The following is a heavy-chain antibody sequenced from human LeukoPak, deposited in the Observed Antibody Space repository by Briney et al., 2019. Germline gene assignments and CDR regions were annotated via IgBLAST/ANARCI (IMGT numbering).Heavy chain of an antibody. Sequence: SETLSLTCTVSGGSISSSSYYWGWIRQPPGKGLEWIGSIYYSGSTYYNPSLKSRVTISVDTSKNQFSLKLSSVTAADTAVYYCARVTRYYYGSGSYRSYGMDVWGQGTTVTVSS. CDR2: IYYSGST. J-gene: IGHJ6*02. V-gene: IGHV4-39*01. CDR3: ARVTRYYYGSGSYRSYGMDV. D-gene: IGHD3-10*01. CDR1: GGSISSSSYY.